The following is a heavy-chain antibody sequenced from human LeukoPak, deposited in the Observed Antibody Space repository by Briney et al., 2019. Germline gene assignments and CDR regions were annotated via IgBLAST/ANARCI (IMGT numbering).Heavy chain of an antibody. D-gene: IGHD3-22*01. CDR3: ARVRNYYDSSGYLDY. CDR2: IYYSGST. J-gene: IGHJ4*02. Sequence: SETLSLTCTVSGGSISSGGYYWSWIRQHPGKGLELIGYIYYSGSTYYNPSLKSRVTISVDTSKNQFSVKLSSVTAADTAVYYCARVRNYYDSSGYLDYWGQGTLVTVSS. CDR1: GGSISSGGYY. V-gene: IGHV4-31*03.